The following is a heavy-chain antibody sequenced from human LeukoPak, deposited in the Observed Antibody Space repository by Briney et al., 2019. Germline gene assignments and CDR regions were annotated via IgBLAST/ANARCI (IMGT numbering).Heavy chain of an antibody. V-gene: IGHV3-7*05. CDR1: GFNFRTYW. CDR2: IKQDGSEK. D-gene: IGHD3-10*01. CDR3: VRDGMGVIKAFDI. Sequence: GGSLRLSCVASGFNFRTYWMSWVRQAPGKGLEWVANIKQDGSEKYYVDSVKGRFTISRDNAKNSLYLQMSSLRAEDTAVYYCVRDGMGVIKAFDIWGQGTMVTVS. J-gene: IGHJ3*02.